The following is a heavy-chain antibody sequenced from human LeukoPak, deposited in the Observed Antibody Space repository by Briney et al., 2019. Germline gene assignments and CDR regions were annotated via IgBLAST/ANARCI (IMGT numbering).Heavy chain of an antibody. D-gene: IGHD4-17*01. Sequence: PGGSLRLSCAASGFTFSSYSMNWVRQAPGKGLEWVSSISSSADFIYYADSLKGRVTISRDNAKNSLYLQMNSLRAEDTAVYYCARDRPTVTTWVSDYWGQGTLVTVSS. CDR3: ARDRPTVTTWVSDY. J-gene: IGHJ4*02. CDR1: GFTFSSYS. V-gene: IGHV3-21*01. CDR2: ISSSADFI.